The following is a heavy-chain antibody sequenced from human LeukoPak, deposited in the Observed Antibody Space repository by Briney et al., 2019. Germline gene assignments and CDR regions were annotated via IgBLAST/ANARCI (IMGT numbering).Heavy chain of an antibody. D-gene: IGHD2-21*02. Sequence: SETLSLTCSVSGVSTSNYYWSWIRLPPGKGLEWIGFISKSGTTSCNPSLRSRVTISVDTSKNEVSLKLTSVTAADTAVYYCARYVTALDIWGRGTMVTVSS. CDR2: ISKSGTT. J-gene: IGHJ3*02. CDR1: GVSTSNYY. CDR3: ARYVTALDI. V-gene: IGHV4-59*01.